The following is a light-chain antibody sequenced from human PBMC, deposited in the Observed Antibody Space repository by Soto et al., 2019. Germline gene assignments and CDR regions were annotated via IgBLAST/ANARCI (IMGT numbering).Light chain of an antibody. CDR2: GAS. J-gene: IGKJ4*01. Sequence: ETVMTQSPATLSMSPGERITLSCRASQSVSRNLAWYQQRPGQTPRLLFYGASTRATGIPARFSASGSGTEFILTISSLQSEDFAVYYCQQYNKWPLTFGGGTKV. V-gene: IGKV3-15*01. CDR1: QSVSRN. CDR3: QQYNKWPLT.